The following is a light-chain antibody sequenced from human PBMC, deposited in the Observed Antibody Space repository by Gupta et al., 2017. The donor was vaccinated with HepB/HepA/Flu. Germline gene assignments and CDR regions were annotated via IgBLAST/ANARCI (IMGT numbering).Light chain of an antibody. Sequence: QSVLTQPPSASGTPGQRVTISCSGSSSNIGSNTVKWYQQLPGTAPKLLIYSNNQRPSGVPDRFSGSKSGTSASLAISGLQAEDEADYYCAAGDDSLTGWVFGGRTKLTVL. V-gene: IGLV1-44*01. J-gene: IGLJ3*02. CDR3: AAGDDSLTGWV. CDR2: SNN. CDR1: SSNIGSNT.